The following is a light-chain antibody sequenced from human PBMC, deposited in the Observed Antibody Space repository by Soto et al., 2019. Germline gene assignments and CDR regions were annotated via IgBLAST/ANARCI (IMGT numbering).Light chain of an antibody. J-gene: IGKJ4*01. Sequence: DIQMTQSPSSLSASVGDRVTITCRASQSISSYLNWYQQKPGKAPKLLIYAASSLQSGVPSRFSGSGSGTDFTLTISSLQPEDFATYYCQQSYSTPGRTFDGGTKVEIK. CDR1: QSISSY. CDR3: QQSYSTPGRT. V-gene: IGKV1-39*01. CDR2: AAS.